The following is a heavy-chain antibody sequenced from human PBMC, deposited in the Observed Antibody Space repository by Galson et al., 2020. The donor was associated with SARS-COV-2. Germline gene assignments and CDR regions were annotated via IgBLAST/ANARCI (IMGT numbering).Heavy chain of an antibody. CDR3: ARRGKIIMIPMSKCYFDY. CDR2: INHSGRT. Sequence: SETLSLTCAAYGGSFSGYYRSWIRQPPGKGLEWIGEINHSGRTNYNPSLKSRVTTSVDTSKNQFSLKLSSVTAADTAVYYCARRGKIIMIPMSKCYFDYCGEVPLVTVPS. J-gene: IGHJ4*02. D-gene: IGHD3-16*01. CDR1: GGSFSGYY. V-gene: IGHV4-34*01.